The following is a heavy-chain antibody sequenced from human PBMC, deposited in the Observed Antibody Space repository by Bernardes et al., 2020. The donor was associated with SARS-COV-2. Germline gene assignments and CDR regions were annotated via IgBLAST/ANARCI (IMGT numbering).Heavy chain of an antibody. D-gene: IGHD3-16*01. CDR2: ISAYNGNI. V-gene: IGHV1-18*01. J-gene: IGHJ4*02. CDR1: GYSFSSYG. Sequence: ASMKVSCKASGYSFSSYGIIWVRQAPGQGLEWMGWISAYNGNIEYAQKFQGRVTMTTDTSANTGYMDLRSLRSDDTAVYYCARESTPGLRAIGYWGQGTRVTVSS. CDR3: ARESTPGLRAIGY.